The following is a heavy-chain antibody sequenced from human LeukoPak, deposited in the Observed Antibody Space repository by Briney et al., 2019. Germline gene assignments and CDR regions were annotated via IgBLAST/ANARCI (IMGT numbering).Heavy chain of an antibody. CDR2: INHSGST. CDR3: ARRHIQLWRNWFDP. CDR1: GGSFSGYY. J-gene: IGHJ5*02. D-gene: IGHD5-18*01. Sequence: PSETLSLTCAVYGGSFSGYYWSWIRQPPGKGLEWIGEINHSGSTNYNPSLKSRVTISVDTSKNQFSPKLSSVTAADTAVYYCARRHIQLWRNWFDPWGQGTLVTVSS. V-gene: IGHV4-34*01.